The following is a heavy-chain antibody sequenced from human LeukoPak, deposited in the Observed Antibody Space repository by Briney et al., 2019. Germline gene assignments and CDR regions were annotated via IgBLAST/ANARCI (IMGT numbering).Heavy chain of an antibody. Sequence: PGGSLRLSCAASGFTFSSYSMNWVRQAPGKGLEWVSSMSVSSGLIYYADSVKGRFTISRDNAKSSLYLQMNRLRVEDTAVYYCAREFAGSASGAGYWGQGTLVTASS. CDR2: MSVSSGLI. J-gene: IGHJ4*02. V-gene: IGHV3-21*01. D-gene: IGHD1-26*01. CDR1: GFTFSSYS. CDR3: AREFAGSASGAGY.